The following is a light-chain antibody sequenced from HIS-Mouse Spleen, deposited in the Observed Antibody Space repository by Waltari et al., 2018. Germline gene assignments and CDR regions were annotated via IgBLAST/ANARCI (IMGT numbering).Light chain of an antibody. CDR3: SSYTSSSTNYV. V-gene: IGLV2-14*03. Sequence: QSALTQPASVSGSPGQSITISCTGTSSDVGGYNYVSWYQQPPGKSPKLMIYDVSNRPSGVSNRFSGSKSGNTASLTISGLQAEDEADYYCSSYTSSSTNYVFGTGTKVTVL. J-gene: IGLJ1*01. CDR2: DVS. CDR1: SSDVGGYNY.